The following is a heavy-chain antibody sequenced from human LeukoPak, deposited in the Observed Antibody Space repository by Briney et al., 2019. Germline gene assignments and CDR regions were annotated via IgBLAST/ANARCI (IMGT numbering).Heavy chain of an antibody. V-gene: IGHV4-59*01. CDR2: IYYSGST. CDR1: GGSISSYY. D-gene: IGHD2-21*02. Sequence: SETLSLTCTVSGGSISSYYWSWIRQPPGKGLEWIGYIYYSGSTNNNPSLKSRVTISVDTSKNQFSLKLSSVTAADTAVYYCARAYCGGDCPIDYWGQGTLVTVSS. CDR3: ARAYCGGDCPIDY. J-gene: IGHJ4*02.